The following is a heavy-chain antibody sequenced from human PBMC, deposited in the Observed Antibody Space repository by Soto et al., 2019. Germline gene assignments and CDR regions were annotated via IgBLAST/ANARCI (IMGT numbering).Heavy chain of an antibody. CDR2: IYHTGST. CDR3: ARSWGGDGYSH. V-gene: IGHV4-61*03. CDR1: GDSLNSGAYY. J-gene: IGHJ4*02. D-gene: IGHD2-15*01. Sequence: SETLSLTCNVSGDSLNSGAYYWTWIRQSPGRGLEWIGHIYHTGSTNYNPSLRSRLTISLDTSKSHFSLTLRSVNAVDTGAYYCARSWGGDGYSHWGQGTLVTVSS.